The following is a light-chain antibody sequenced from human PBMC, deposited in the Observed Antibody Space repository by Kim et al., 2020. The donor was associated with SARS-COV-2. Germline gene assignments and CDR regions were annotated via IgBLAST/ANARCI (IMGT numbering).Light chain of an antibody. Sequence: LSPEDSATPARCASQRVSVYLSWYEQKPGQAPRLLFYDAYIRATGIPPRFSGSVSGRDFTLPLSSLEPEDFSVYYCQQRSKWPRTFGPGTKVDIK. V-gene: IGKV3-11*02. CDR2: DAY. CDR3: QQRSKWPRT. CDR1: QRVSVY. J-gene: IGKJ3*01.